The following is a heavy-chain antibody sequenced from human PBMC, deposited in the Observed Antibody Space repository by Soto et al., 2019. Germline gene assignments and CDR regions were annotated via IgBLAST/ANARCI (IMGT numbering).Heavy chain of an antibody. CDR1: GYTFTGYY. D-gene: IGHD1-26*01. Sequence: ASVKVSCKASGYTFTGYYMHWVRQAPGQGLEWMGCINPNSGGTKYAQKFQGWVTMTRDTSISTACMELSRLRSDDTAVYYCARDPDGSYFDYWGHGTLVTFSS. V-gene: IGHV1-2*04. J-gene: IGHJ4*01. CDR3: ARDPDGSYFDY. CDR2: INPNSGGT.